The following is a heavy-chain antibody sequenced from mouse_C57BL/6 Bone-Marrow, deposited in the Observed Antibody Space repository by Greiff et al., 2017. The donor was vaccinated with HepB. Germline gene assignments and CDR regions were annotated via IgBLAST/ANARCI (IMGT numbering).Heavy chain of an antibody. D-gene: IGHD1-1*01. CDR1: GYTFTEYT. J-gene: IGHJ3*01. CDR2: FYPGSGSI. CDR3: ARHEGNYYGSSYSAAWFAY. Sequence: VQLQQSGAELVKPGASVKLSCKASGYTFTEYTIHWVKQRSGQGLEWIGWFYPGSGSIKYNEKFKDKATLTADKSSSTVYMELSRLTSEDSAVYFCARHEGNYYGSSYSAAWFAYWGQGTLVTVSA. V-gene: IGHV1-62-2*01.